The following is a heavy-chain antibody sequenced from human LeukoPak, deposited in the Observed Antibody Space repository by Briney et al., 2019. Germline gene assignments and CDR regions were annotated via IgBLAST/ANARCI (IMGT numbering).Heavy chain of an antibody. CDR2: MNPNSGNT. V-gene: IGHV1-8*01. CDR1: GYTFTSYD. D-gene: IGHD5-12*01. Sequence: EASVKVSCKASGYTFTSYDINWVRQATGQGLEWMGWMNPNSGNTGYAQKFQGRVTMTRNTSISTAYMELSSLRSEDTAVYYCARAPSRGYSGYEWFDPWGQGTLVTVSS. CDR3: ARAPSRGYSGYEWFDP. J-gene: IGHJ5*02.